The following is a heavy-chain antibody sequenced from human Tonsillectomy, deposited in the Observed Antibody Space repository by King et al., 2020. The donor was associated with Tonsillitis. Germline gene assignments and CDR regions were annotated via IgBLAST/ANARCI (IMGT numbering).Heavy chain of an antibody. V-gene: IGHV5-51*01. CDR3: ARRGDSEADFDY. CDR1: GYSFTNYW. D-gene: IGHD1-26*01. Sequence: VQLVESGAEVKKPGESLRISCKGSGYSFTNYWIGWVRQLPGKGLEWMGIIYPGDSDTRYSPSFQGQVTMSADKSISTAYLQWSSLKATDTAMYYCARRGDSEADFDYWGRGTLVTVSS. J-gene: IGHJ4*02. CDR2: IYPGDSDT.